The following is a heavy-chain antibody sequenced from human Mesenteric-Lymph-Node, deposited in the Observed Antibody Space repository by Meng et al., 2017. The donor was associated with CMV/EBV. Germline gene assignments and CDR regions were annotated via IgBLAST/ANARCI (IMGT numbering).Heavy chain of an antibody. V-gene: IGHV3-48*04. D-gene: IGHD6-13*01. Sequence: GESLKISCAASGFTFSSYSMNWVRQAPGKGLEWVSYISSSSTIYYADSVKGRFTISRDNAKNSLYLQMNSLRAEDTAVYYCARRRDFYSSSSPGGWFDPWGQGTLVTVSS. CDR2: ISSSSTI. J-gene: IGHJ5*02. CDR1: GFTFSSYS. CDR3: ARRRDFYSSSSPGGWFDP.